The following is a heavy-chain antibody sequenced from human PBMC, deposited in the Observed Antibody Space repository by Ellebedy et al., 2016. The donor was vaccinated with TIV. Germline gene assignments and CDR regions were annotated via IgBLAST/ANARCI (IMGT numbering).Heavy chain of an antibody. CDR2: VSGNGGKT. V-gene: IGHV3-23*01. Sequence: GGSLRLXXEVSGFTFSSHAMSWVRQAPGKGLEWVSAVSGNGGKTVYADSVKGRFTISRDNSKNTLYLQMNSLGAEDTAIYYCAKCTSSCYTQSLQHWGQGTLVTVSS. CDR1: GFTFSSHA. D-gene: IGHD2-2*02. CDR3: AKCTSSCYTQSLQH. J-gene: IGHJ1*01.